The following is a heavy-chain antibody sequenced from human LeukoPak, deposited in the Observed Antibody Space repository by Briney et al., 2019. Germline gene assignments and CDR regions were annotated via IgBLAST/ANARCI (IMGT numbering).Heavy chain of an antibody. V-gene: IGHV4-39*07. CDR2: IYYSGST. CDR1: GGSISSSSYY. Sequence: PSETLSLTCTVSGGSISSSSYYWGWIRQPPGKGLEWIGSIYYSGSTYYNPSLKSRVTISVDTSKNQFSLKLSSVTAADTAVYYCARPYYYGSGSFEYFQHWGQGTLVTVSS. J-gene: IGHJ1*01. D-gene: IGHD3-10*01. CDR3: ARPYYYGSGSFEYFQH.